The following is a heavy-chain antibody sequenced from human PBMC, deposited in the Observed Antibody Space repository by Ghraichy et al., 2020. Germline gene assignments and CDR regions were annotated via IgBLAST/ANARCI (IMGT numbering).Heavy chain of an antibody. Sequence: GGSLRLSCAASGFTFSNYGMHWVRQAPGKGLEWVAFIHYDGSNIFYVDSVRGRFTISRDNSKNTLYLLMNSLRAEDTAVYYCAKDPPGGGDYWGQGTLVTVSS. V-gene: IGHV3-30*02. J-gene: IGHJ4*02. D-gene: IGHD3-10*01. CDR2: IHYDGSNI. CDR3: AKDPPGGGDY. CDR1: GFTFSNYG.